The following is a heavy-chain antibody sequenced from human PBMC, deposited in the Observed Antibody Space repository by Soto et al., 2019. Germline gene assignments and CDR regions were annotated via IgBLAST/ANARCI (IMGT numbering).Heavy chain of an antibody. CDR3: AKVGNYYDSSGYFWFDP. Sequence: PGGSLRLSCAASGFTFSTYGMHWARQAPGKGLEWVAVIWYDGSNEYYADSVKGRFTISRDNSKNTLYLQMNSLRAEDTAVYYCAKVGNYYDSSGYFWFDPWGQGTLVTVSS. D-gene: IGHD3-22*01. CDR2: IWYDGSNE. V-gene: IGHV3-33*06. CDR1: GFTFSTYG. J-gene: IGHJ5*02.